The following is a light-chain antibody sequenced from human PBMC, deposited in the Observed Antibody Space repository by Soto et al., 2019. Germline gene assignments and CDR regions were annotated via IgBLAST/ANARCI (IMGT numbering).Light chain of an antibody. CDR3: ATWDGSLPGEV. CDR1: SSNIGNNY. CDR2: DNN. V-gene: IGLV1-51*01. J-gene: IGLJ2*01. Sequence: QSVLTQSPSVSAAPGQTVTISCSGSSSNIGNNYVSWYQQLPGTAPKLLIYDNNKRPSGIPDRFSGSKSGTSGTLDITGLQTGDEADYYCATWDGSLPGEVFGGVTKVTVL.